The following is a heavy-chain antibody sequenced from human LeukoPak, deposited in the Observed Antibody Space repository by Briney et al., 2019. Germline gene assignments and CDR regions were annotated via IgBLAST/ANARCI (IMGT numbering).Heavy chain of an antibody. CDR2: ISSSSSYI. J-gene: IGHJ5*02. D-gene: IGHD2-15*01. CDR3: ARGFQLVVAATLEDWFDP. CDR1: GFTFSSYS. Sequence: KSGGSLRLSCAASGFTFSSYSMNWVRQAPGKGLEWVSSISSSSSYIYYADSVKGRFTISRDNAKNSLYLQMNSLRAEDTAVYYCARGFQLVVAATLEDWFDPWGQGTLVTVSS. V-gene: IGHV3-21*01.